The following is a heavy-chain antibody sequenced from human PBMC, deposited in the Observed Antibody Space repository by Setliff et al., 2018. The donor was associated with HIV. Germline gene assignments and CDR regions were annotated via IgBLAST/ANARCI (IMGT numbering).Heavy chain of an antibody. CDR1: GFTFSNYA. D-gene: IGHD3-22*01. CDR3: AKGHYSSGDSKQNGFDM. V-gene: IGHV3-23*01. CDR2: ISGSGGLT. Sequence: QPGGSLRLSCAASGFTFSNYAMNWVRQAPGKGLEWVSTISGSGGLTFYADSVKGRFTISRDNSKNTLYLQMNSLRAEDTVVYYCAKGHYSSGDSKQNGFDMWGQGTMVTVSS. J-gene: IGHJ3*02.